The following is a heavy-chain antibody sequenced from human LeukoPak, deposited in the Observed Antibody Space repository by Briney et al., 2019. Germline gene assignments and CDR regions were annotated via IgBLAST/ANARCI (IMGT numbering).Heavy chain of an antibody. CDR1: GGSISSYY. D-gene: IGHD2-2*03. V-gene: IGHV4-59*08. CDR3: ARLVDIVVVPAAAEGAFDI. J-gene: IGHJ3*02. CDR2: IYYSGST. Sequence: PSETLSLTCTVSGGSISSYYWSWIRQPPGKGLEWIGYIYYSGSTNYNPSLKSRVTISVDTSKNQFSLKLSSVTAADTAVYYCARLVDIVVVPAAAEGAFDIWGQGTMVTVSS.